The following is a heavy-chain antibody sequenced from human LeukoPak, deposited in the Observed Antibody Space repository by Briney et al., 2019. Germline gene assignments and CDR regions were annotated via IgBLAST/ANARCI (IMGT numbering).Heavy chain of an antibody. Sequence: SETLSLTCTVSGGSISSYYWNWIRQPPGKGLEWIGYIYYSGSTNYNPSLKGRVTISVDTSKNQFSLKLSSVTAADTGVYYCARSHSVWTSFDYWGQGTLVTVSS. CDR2: IYYSGST. CDR3: ARSHSVWTSFDY. CDR1: GGSISSYY. V-gene: IGHV4-59*01. J-gene: IGHJ4*02. D-gene: IGHD3/OR15-3a*01.